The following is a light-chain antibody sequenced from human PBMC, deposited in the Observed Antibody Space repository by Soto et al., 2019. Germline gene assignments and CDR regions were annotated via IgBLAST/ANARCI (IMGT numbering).Light chain of an antibody. CDR1: SSDVGGYNY. V-gene: IGLV2-11*01. Sequence: QSVLTQPRSVSASPGQSVTISCTGTSSDVGGYNYVSWYQQHPGKAPKVVVYDVTKRPSGVPDRFSGSKSGNTASLTISGLQAEDEADYYCCSCAGLYSYVFGSGTKVTV. J-gene: IGLJ1*01. CDR2: DVT. CDR3: CSCAGLYSYV.